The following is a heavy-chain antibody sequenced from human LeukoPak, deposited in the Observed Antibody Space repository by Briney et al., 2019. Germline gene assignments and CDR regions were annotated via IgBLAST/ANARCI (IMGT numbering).Heavy chain of an antibody. CDR3: ARDTDVDGSYLDPLDY. Sequence: SETLSLTCTVSGYSIGSGYYWGWIRQPPGKGLEWIGSIYHSGSTYYNPSLKSRVTISVDTSKNQFSLKLSSVTAADTAVYYCARDTDVDGSYLDPLDYWGQGTLVTVSS. CDR1: GYSIGSGYY. J-gene: IGHJ4*02. CDR2: IYHSGST. D-gene: IGHD1-26*01. V-gene: IGHV4-38-2*02.